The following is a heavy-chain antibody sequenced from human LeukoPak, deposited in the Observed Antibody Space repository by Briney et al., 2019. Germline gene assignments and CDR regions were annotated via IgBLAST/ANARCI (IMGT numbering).Heavy chain of an antibody. CDR1: GFTFSSYA. CDR3: ARGIGGPDY. D-gene: IGHD4-23*01. CDR2: IRGSGDNT. V-gene: IGHV3-23*01. Sequence: GGSLRLSCAASGFTFSSYAMSWVRQAPGKGLEWLSVIRGSGDNTYYADSVKGRFTVSRDNSKSTLYLQMNSLGAEDTATYYCARGIGGPDYWGRGTLVTVSS. J-gene: IGHJ4*02.